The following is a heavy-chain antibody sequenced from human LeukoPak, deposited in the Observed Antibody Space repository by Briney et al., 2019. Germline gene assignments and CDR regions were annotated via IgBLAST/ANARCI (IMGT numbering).Heavy chain of an antibody. V-gene: IGHV3-23*01. CDR2: ISGSGGST. CDR3: ALSRQNSITTTFPY. J-gene: IGHJ4*02. Sequence: GGSLRLSCAASGFTLSSYAMSWVRQAPGKGLEWVSAISGSGGSTYYADSVKGRFTISRDNSKNTLYLQMNSLRAEDTAVYYCALSRQNSITTTFPYWGQGTLVTVSS. D-gene: IGHD3-10*01. CDR1: GFTLSSYA.